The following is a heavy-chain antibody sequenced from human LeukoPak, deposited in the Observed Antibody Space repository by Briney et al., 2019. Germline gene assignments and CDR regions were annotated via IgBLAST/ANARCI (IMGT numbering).Heavy chain of an antibody. CDR2: INPNSGGT. CDR1: GYTFTGYY. J-gene: IGHJ3*02. Sequence: ASVKVPCKASGYTFTGYYMHWVRQAPGQGLEWMGWINPNSGGTNYAQKFQGRVTMTRDTSISTAYMELSRLRSDDTAVYYCARVKSGWYEAFDIWGQGTMVTVSS. V-gene: IGHV1-2*02. CDR3: ARVKSGWYEAFDI. D-gene: IGHD6-19*01.